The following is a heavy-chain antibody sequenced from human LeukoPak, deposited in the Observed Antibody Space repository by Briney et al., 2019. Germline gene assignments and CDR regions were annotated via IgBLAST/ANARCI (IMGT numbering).Heavy chain of an antibody. CDR3: ARDSYLTRNAFDI. J-gene: IGHJ3*02. Sequence: SETLSLTCTVSGGSISSYYWSWIRQPPGKGLEWIGYIYYSGSTNYNPSLKSRVTISVDTSKNQFSLKLSSVTAADTAVYYCARDSYLTRNAFDIWGQGTMATVSS. CDR2: IYYSGST. CDR1: GGSISSYY. V-gene: IGHV4-59*01. D-gene: IGHD1-14*01.